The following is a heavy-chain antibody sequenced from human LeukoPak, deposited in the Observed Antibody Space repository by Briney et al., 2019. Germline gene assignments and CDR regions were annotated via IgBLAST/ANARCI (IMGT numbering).Heavy chain of an antibody. CDR2: IYSGGSI. D-gene: IGHD5/OR15-5a*01. Sequence: GGSLRLSCAASGFSVSGNCMSWVRQAPGKGLEWVSVIYSGGSIYYADSVKGRFTISRHNSKNTLYLQMNSLRPEDTAVYYCASGSRFDYWGQGTLVTVSS. CDR3: ASGSRFDY. CDR1: GFSVSGNC. J-gene: IGHJ4*02. V-gene: IGHV3-53*04.